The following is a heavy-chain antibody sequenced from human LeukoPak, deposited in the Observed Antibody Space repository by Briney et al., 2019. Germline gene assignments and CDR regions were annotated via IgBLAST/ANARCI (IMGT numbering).Heavy chain of an antibody. Sequence: GGSLRLSCAASGFTFSSYSMNWVRQAPGKGLEWVSSISSSSSYIYYADSVKGRFTISRDNGKNSLYLQMNSLGAEDTAVYYCARGGKLHPQSPYWGQGTLVTVSS. CDR3: ARGGKLHPQSPY. V-gene: IGHV3-21*01. CDR1: GFTFSSYS. D-gene: IGHD3-16*01. J-gene: IGHJ4*02. CDR2: ISSSSSYI.